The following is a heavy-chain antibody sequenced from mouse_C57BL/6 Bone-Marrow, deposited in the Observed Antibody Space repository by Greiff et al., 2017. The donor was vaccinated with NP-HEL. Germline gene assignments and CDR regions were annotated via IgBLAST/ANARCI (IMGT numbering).Heavy chain of an antibody. CDR1: GYTFTSYG. CDR3: ARVLNYYGSSYAWFAY. J-gene: IGHJ3*01. CDR2: IYPRSGNT. D-gene: IGHD1-1*01. Sequence: VQLVESGAELARPGASVKLSCKASGYTFTSYGISWVKQRTGQGLEWIGEIYPRSGNTYYNEKFKGKATLTADKSSSTAYMELRSLTSEDSAVYFCARVLNYYGSSYAWFAYWGQGTLVTVSA. V-gene: IGHV1-81*01.